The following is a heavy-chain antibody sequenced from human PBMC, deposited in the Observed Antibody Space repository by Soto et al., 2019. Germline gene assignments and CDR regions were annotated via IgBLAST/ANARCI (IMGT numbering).Heavy chain of an antibody. CDR3: VKGKYDHDSSGTDSFDN. CDR2: IRWDGDAT. D-gene: IGHD3-22*01. Sequence: EVQLVESGGAVVQPGGSLTLSCIASGFTFDEHAMYWVRQAPGKGLEWICLIRWDGDATQYAESVEGRFTVSRDNTKQTLNLQMNSLRIEDTGRYYCVKGKYDHDSSGTDSFDNWGQGALVTVSS. CDR1: GFTFDEHA. V-gene: IGHV3-43*01. J-gene: IGHJ4*02.